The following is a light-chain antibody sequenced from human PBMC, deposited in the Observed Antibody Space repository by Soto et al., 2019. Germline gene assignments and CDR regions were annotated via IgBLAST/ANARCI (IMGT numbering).Light chain of an antibody. J-gene: IGLJ2*01. CDR1: SSNIGSNY. Sequence: QSVLTQPPSASGTPGQRVTISCSGSSSNIGSNYVYWYQQLPGTAPKLLIYRNNQRPSEVPDRFSGSKSGTSASLAISGLRSEDEADYYCAAWDDSLSVVVFGGGTQLTVL. CDR2: RNN. V-gene: IGLV1-47*01. CDR3: AAWDDSLSVVV.